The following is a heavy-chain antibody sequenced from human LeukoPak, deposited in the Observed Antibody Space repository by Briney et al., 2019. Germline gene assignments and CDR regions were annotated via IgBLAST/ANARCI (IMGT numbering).Heavy chain of an antibody. J-gene: IGHJ5*02. CDR2: INPNNGGT. D-gene: IGHD6-13*01. V-gene: IGHV1-2*02. CDR3: ARDVFQQQLVHHCFDP. Sequence: GASVKVSCKASGYTFTSYGISWVRQAPGQGLEWMGWINPNNGGTNYAQKFQGRVTMTRDTSISTAYMELSSLRSDDTAVYYCARDVFQQQLVHHCFDPWGQGTLVTVSS. CDR1: GYTFTSYG.